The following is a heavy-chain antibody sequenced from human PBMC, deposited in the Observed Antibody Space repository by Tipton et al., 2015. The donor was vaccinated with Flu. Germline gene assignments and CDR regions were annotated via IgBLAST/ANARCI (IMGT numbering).Heavy chain of an antibody. Sequence: QLVQSGAEVKQPGASVKVSCKTSGYTFTAYFIHWMRQAPGQGLEWMGWINPHIGDTNAAQKFQGRVTMTRDTSISTAYMELRRLRSDDTAVYYCARDFYSSGSFDYVGQGTLVTVSS. CDR3: ARDFYSSGSFDY. CDR1: GYTFTAYF. CDR2: INPHIGDT. D-gene: IGHD3-10*01. V-gene: IGHV1-2*02. J-gene: IGHJ4*02.